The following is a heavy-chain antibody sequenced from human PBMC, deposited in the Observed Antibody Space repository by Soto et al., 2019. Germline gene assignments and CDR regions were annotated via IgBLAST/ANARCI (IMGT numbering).Heavy chain of an antibody. CDR1: GFTFSSYA. D-gene: IGHD2-21*01. V-gene: IGHV3-30-3*01. J-gene: IGHJ4*02. Sequence: QVQMVESGGGVVQPGRSLRLSCVVSGFTFSSYALHWVRQAPGKGLEWVADISFDGSNQNYADAVKGRFTISRDNSKNTLYLQMNSLRTEDMAVYYCAKDGSWGGDCDDFDYWGQGTLVTVSS. CDR2: ISFDGSNQ. CDR3: AKDGSWGGDCDDFDY.